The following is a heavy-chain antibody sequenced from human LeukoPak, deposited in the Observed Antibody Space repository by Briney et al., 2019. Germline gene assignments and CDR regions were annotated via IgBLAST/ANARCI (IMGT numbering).Heavy chain of an antibody. CDR1: GYTFTTYG. J-gene: IGHJ4*02. CDR2: ISAHKGDT. CDR3: ARADIIVVAGATPVGSGFEY. D-gene: IGHD2-15*01. Sequence: ASLKVSCKTSGYTFTTYGISWPRQAPGQGLEWMGWISAHKGDTEYAQKFQGRVTMTRDTSTSTAYMEPQSLTSDDTAVYYCARADIIVVAGATPVGSGFEYWGQGALITVS. V-gene: IGHV1-18*01.